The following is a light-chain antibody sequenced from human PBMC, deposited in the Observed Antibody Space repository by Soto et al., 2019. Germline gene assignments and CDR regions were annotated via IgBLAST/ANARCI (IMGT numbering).Light chain of an antibody. CDR3: SSYTSRSTYVV. V-gene: IGLV2-14*01. CDR2: DVS. CDR1: SSEVGGYNY. J-gene: IGLJ2*01. Sequence: QSALTQPASVSGSPGHSITISCSGTSSEVGGYNYVSWYQQHPGKAPKLMIYDVSNRPSGVSNSFSVSKSGNTASLTISGRQVEDEADYYCSSYTSRSTYVVYGGGTKLTVL.